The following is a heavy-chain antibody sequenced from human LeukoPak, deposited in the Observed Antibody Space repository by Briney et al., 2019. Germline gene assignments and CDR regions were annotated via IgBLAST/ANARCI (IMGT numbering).Heavy chain of an antibody. V-gene: IGHV4-59*12. Sequence: SETLSLTCTVSGASLSSSYWSWIRQPPGRALEWIAYNYYSGSTSYNPSLKSRVTISVDTSKNQFSLKLSSVTAADTAVYYCARDRWLYSDAFDIWGQGTMVTVSS. CDR1: GASLSSSY. CDR3: ARDRWLYSDAFDI. D-gene: IGHD6-19*01. J-gene: IGHJ3*02. CDR2: NYYSGST.